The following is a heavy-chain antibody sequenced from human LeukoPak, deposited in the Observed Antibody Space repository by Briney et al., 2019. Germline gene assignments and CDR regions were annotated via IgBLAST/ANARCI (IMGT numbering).Heavy chain of an antibody. Sequence: PGGSLRLSCAASGFTFSSFGMNWVRQAPGKGLEWVSSISTSSDYIYYADSVKGRFTISRDNSKNTLYLQMNSLRAEDTAVYYCARGEAGYLDYWGQGTLVTVSS. V-gene: IGHV3-21*01. CDR2: ISTSSDYI. D-gene: IGHD6-13*01. J-gene: IGHJ4*02. CDR1: GFTFSSFG. CDR3: ARGEAGYLDY.